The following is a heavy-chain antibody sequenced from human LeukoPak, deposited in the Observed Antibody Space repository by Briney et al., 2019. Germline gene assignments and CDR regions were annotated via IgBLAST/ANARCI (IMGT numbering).Heavy chain of an antibody. Sequence: GGSLRLSCAASGFTFSSYEMNWVRQAPGKGLEWVSYISSSSSTIYYADSVKGRFTISRDNAKNSLYLQMNSLRAEDTAVYYCARDYYGSGRPDAFDIWGQGTMVTVSS. CDR2: ISSSSSTI. CDR3: ARDYYGSGRPDAFDI. D-gene: IGHD3-10*01. J-gene: IGHJ3*02. V-gene: IGHV3-48*01. CDR1: GFTFSSYE.